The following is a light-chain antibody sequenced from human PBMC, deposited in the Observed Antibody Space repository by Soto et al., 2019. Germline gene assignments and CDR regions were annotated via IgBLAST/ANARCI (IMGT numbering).Light chain of an antibody. CDR3: NSYTSSSTYV. CDR2: DVS. CDR1: SSDIGAYNY. J-gene: IGLJ1*01. V-gene: IGLV2-14*03. Sequence: QSALTQPASVSGSPGQSITISCTGTSSDIGAYNYVSWYQHHPGKAPKFIIYDVSNRTSGVSDRFSGSKSGNTASLTISRLQAEDEADYYCNSYTSSSTYVFGTGT.